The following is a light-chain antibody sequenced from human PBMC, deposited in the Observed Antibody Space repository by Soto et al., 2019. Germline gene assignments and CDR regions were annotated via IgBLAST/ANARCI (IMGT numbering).Light chain of an antibody. Sequence: QSVLTQPPSVSGAPGQRVTISCTGSSSNIGAGYDVHWYQQLPGTAPKLLIYGNSNRPSGVPDRFSGSKSGTSASLAITGLQAEDEANYYSQSYDSSLSGSVFRTGTKVTVL. J-gene: IGLJ1*01. V-gene: IGLV1-40*01. CDR2: GNS. CDR1: SSNIGAGYD. CDR3: QSYDSSLSGSV.